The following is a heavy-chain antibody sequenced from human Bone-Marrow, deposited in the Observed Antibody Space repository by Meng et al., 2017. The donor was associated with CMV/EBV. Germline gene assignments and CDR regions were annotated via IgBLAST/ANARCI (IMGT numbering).Heavy chain of an antibody. J-gene: IGHJ4*02. D-gene: IGHD2-2*01. Sequence: GSLRLSCAASGFTFSNAWMSWVRQAPGKGLEWVGRIKSKTDGGTTDYAAPVKGRFTISRDDSKNTLYLQMNSLKTEDTAVYYCTTKGGRYCSSTSCYEVFDYWGQGTLVTVSS. CDR1: GFTFSNAW. CDR2: IKSKTDGGTT. V-gene: IGHV3-15*01. CDR3: TTKGGRYCSSTSCYEVFDY.